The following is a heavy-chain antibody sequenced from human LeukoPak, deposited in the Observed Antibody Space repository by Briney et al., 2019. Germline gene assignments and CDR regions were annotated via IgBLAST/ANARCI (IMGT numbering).Heavy chain of an antibody. J-gene: IGHJ4*02. CDR3: ARVNGYSYGSMYYFDY. Sequence: ASVKVSCKASGGTFSSYTISWVRQAPGQGLEWXXXIIPILGIANYAQKFQGRVTITADKSTSTAYMELSSLRSEDTAVYYCARVNGYSYGSMYYFDYWGQGTLVTVSS. CDR2: IIPILGIA. CDR1: GGTFSSYT. V-gene: IGHV1-69*10. D-gene: IGHD5-18*01.